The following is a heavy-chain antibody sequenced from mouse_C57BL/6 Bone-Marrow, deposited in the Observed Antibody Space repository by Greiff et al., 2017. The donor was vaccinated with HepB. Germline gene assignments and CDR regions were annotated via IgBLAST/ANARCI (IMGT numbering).Heavy chain of an antibody. CDR2: ISYDGSN. V-gene: IGHV3-6*01. CDR1: GYSITSGYY. J-gene: IGHJ3*01. CDR3: ARDYDWGFAY. Sequence: EVQLVESGPGLVKPSQSLSLTCSVTGYSITSGYYWNWIRQFPGNKLEWMGYISYDGSNNYNPSLKNRISITRDTSKNQFFLKLNSVTTEDTATYYCARDYDWGFAYWGQGTLVTVSA. D-gene: IGHD2-4*01.